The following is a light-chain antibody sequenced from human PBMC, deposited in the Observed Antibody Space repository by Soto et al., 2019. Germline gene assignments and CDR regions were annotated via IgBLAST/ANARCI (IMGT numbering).Light chain of an antibody. Sequence: QSALTQPASVSGSPGQSITISCTGTSSDVGGYNYVSWYQQHPGKAPKLMIYDVRNRPSGVSNRFSVSKSVNTASLTISGLQAEDEADYYCRSYTTVSTYVFGTGTKLTVL. CDR2: DVR. CDR3: RSYTTVSTYV. J-gene: IGLJ1*01. CDR1: SSDVGGYNY. V-gene: IGLV2-14*01.